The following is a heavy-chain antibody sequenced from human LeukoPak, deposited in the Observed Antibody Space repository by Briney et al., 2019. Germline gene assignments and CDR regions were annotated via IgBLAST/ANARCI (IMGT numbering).Heavy chain of an antibody. CDR2: ISSVSTYI. CDR3: ARQWLIYPDY. V-gene: IGHV3-21*01. Sequence: GGSLRLSCAASGFTFSSYGMSWVRQAPGKGLEWVSSISSVSTYIYYADSVKGRFTISRDNTKNSLYLQLNSLRGEDTGIYYCARQWLIYPDYWGQGTLVTVTS. J-gene: IGHJ4*02. CDR1: GFTFSSYG. D-gene: IGHD6-19*01.